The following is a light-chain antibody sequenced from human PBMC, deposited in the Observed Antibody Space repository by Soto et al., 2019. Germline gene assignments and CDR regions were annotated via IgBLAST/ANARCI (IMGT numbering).Light chain of an antibody. Sequence: QSALTQPAFVPGSPGQSITISCTGTSSDVGGYNYVSWYQQHPGKAPKLMIYEVSNRPSGVSNRFSGSKSGNTASLTISGLQAEDEADYYCSSYTSSSTLVFGGGTKLTVL. CDR2: EVS. J-gene: IGLJ2*01. CDR3: SSYTSSSTLV. CDR1: SSDVGGYNY. V-gene: IGLV2-14*01.